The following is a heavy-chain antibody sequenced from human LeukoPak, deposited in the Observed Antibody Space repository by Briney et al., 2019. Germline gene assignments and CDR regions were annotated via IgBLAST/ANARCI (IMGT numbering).Heavy chain of an antibody. CDR1: GVTFSSYR. CDR2: ISSSSSYI. CDR3: ARVEYSSSSWGYNWFDP. D-gene: IGHD6-6*01. V-gene: IGHV3-21*01. J-gene: IGHJ5*02. Sequence: GGALRLSCAASGVTFSSYRMNWVGQAPGKGVEGVSSISSSSSYIYYADSVKGRFTISRDNAKNSLYLQMNSLRAEDTAVYYCARVEYSSSSWGYNWFDPWGQGTLVTVSS.